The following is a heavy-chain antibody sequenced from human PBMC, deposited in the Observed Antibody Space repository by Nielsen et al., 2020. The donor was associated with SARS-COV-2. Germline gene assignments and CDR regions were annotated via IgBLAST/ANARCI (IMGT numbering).Heavy chain of an antibody. CDR3: ARDQATGYYYYYYGMDV. CDR2: ISSSGSTI. CDR1: GFTFSSYA. D-gene: IGHD5-12*01. V-gene: IGHV3-48*03. Sequence: GESLKISCAASGFTFSSYAMSWVRQAPGKGLEWVSYISSSGSTIYYADSVKGRFTISRDNAKNSLYLQMNSLRAEDTAVYYCARDQATGYYYYYYGMDVWGQGTTVTVSS. J-gene: IGHJ6*02.